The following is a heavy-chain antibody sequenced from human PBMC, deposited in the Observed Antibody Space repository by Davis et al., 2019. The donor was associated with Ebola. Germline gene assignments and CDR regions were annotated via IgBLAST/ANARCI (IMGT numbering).Heavy chain of an antibody. D-gene: IGHD6-19*01. V-gene: IGHV1-2*02. CDR3: ARDLSSGWYLYAFDI. CDR2: INPISGVT. Sequence: ASVKVSCKASGYTFTNYYIHWVRQAPGQGLEWMGWINPISGVTKSAQKFQDRVTMTRDTSISTASMEIYSLRSDDTAVYYCARDLSSGWYLYAFDIWGQGTMVTVSS. J-gene: IGHJ3*02. CDR1: GYTFTNYY.